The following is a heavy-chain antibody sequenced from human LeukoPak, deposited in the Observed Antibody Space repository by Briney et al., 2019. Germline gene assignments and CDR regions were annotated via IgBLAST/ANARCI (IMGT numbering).Heavy chain of an antibody. CDR1: GFTFNSYT. J-gene: IGHJ4*02. D-gene: IGHD6-19*01. Sequence: PGGSLRLSCAASGFTFNSYTMTWVRQTPGKGLEWVSSISASGSMTYYADSVKGRLTISRDNAKNSLYLQMNSLRAEDTAVYYCAREPFVLIAVAGTGYYFDYWGQGTLVTVSS. V-gene: IGHV3-21*01. CDR3: AREPFVLIAVAGTGYYFDY. CDR2: ISASGSMT.